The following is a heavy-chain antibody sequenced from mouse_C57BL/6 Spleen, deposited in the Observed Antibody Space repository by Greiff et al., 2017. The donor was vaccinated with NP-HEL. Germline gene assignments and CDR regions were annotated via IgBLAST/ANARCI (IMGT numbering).Heavy chain of an antibody. Sequence: VQLQQPGAELVKPGASVKLSCKASGYTFTSYWMHWVKQRPGQGLEWIGMIHPNSGSTNYNEKFKSKATLTVDKSSSTAYMQLSSLTSEDSAVYYCARGITTVVARGYAMDYWGQGTSVTVSS. D-gene: IGHD1-1*01. J-gene: IGHJ4*01. V-gene: IGHV1-64*01. CDR2: IHPNSGST. CDR3: ARGITTVVARGYAMDY. CDR1: GYTFTSYW.